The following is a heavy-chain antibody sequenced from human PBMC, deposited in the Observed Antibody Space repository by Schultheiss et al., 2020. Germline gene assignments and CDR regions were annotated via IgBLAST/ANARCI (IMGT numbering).Heavy chain of an antibody. J-gene: IGHJ3*02. Sequence: SETLSLTCAVYGGSFSGYYWSWIRQPPGKGLEWIGEINHSGSTNYNPSLKSRVTISVDTSKNQFSLKLSSVTAADTAVYYCARGRYDYGDYDAFDIWGQGTMVTVSS. CDR1: GGSFSGYY. V-gene: IGHV4-34*01. D-gene: IGHD4-17*01. CDR2: INHSGST. CDR3: ARGRYDYGDYDAFDI.